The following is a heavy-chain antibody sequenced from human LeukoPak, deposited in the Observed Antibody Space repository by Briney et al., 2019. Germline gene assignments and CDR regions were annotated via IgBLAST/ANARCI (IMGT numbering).Heavy chain of an antibody. CDR3: ARDGHDSSGYEDY. V-gene: IGHV1-2*02. CDR2: INPNSGGT. J-gene: IGHJ4*02. D-gene: IGHD3-22*01. Sequence: ASVKVSCKASGYTFTGYYMHWVRQAPGQGLEWMGWINPNSGGTNYAQKFQGRVTMTRDTSVSTAYMELSGLRSDDTAVYYCARDGHDSSGYEDYWGQGTLVTVSS. CDR1: GYTFTGYY.